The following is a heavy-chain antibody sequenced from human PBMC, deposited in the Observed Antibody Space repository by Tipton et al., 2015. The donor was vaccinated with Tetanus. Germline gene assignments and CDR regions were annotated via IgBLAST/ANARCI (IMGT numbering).Heavy chain of an antibody. CDR3: AREDVYYHDGSGFYAFDI. D-gene: IGHD3-22*01. Sequence: TLSLTCSVSGGSISNYYWNWIRQPAGKGLEWIGRIYVTGAINYSPAPQSRVTMSVETAKNQFFLRLRSVTAADAAMYYCAREDVYYHDGSGFYAFDIWGRGTMAAVSS. CDR1: GGSISNYY. CDR2: IYVTGAI. V-gene: IGHV4-4*07. J-gene: IGHJ3*02.